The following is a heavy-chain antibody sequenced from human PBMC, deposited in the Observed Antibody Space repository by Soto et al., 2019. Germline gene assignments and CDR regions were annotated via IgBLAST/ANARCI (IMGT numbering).Heavy chain of an antibody. CDR2: IYPGDSDT. CDR1: GYTFTTYW. V-gene: IGHV5-51*01. D-gene: IGHD6-19*01. J-gene: IGHJ4*02. Sequence: PGESLKISCKGSGYTFTTYWIGWVRQMAGKGLEWMGIIYPGDSDTRYSPSFQGQVTISADKSISTAYLQWSSLKTSDTAMYYCAIFVRPLAGTLTFDKWGKGSTLTVSS. CDR3: AIFVRPLAGTLTFDK.